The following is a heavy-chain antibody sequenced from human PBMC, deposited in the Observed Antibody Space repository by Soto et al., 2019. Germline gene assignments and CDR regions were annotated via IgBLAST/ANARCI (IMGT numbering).Heavy chain of an antibody. Sequence: LRLSCTGSGFPFSAYNINWVRQAPGKGLEWVSSITVGSSHIYQPNSMKGRFTISRDDAKNSVYLQIDSLRDEDTALYYCSRSPEVGVRGAYWGQGTLVTVSS. CDR2: ITVGSSHI. CDR1: GFPFSAYN. J-gene: IGHJ4*02. CDR3: SRSPEVGVRGAY. V-gene: IGHV3-21*01. D-gene: IGHD3-16*01.